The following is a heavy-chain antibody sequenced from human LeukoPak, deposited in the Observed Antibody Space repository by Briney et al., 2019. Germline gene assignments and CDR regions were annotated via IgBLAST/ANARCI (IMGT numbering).Heavy chain of an antibody. D-gene: IGHD4-17*01. CDR1: GGSISSGSYY. J-gene: IGHJ4*02. V-gene: IGHV4-61*02. CDR2: IYTSGST. Sequence: SETLSLTCTVSGGSISSGSYYWSWIRQPAGKGLEWIGRIYTSGSTNYNPSLKSRVTISVDTSKNQFSLKLSSVTAADTAVYYCARGRDYGDEHDLGYWGQGTLVTVSS. CDR3: ARGRDYGDEHDLGY.